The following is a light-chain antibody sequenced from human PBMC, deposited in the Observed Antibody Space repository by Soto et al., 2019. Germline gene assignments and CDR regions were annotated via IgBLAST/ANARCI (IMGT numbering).Light chain of an antibody. CDR1: SSNIGSNT. Sequence: QIVLTQPPSAYGTPGQRVTISCSGSSSNIGSNTVNWYQQLPGTAPKLLIYSNNQRPSGVPDRFSGSKSGTSASLAISGLQSEDEADYYCAAWDDSLNGVVFGGGTKLTVL. CDR2: SNN. J-gene: IGLJ2*01. V-gene: IGLV1-44*01. CDR3: AAWDDSLNGVV.